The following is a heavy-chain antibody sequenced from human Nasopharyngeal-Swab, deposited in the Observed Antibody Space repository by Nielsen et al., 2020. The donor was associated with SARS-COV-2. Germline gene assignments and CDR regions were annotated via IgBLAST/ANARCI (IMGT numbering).Heavy chain of an antibody. CDR1: GFTFSSYW. V-gene: IGHV3-7*01. CDR3: AREAVAGYFDY. CDR2: IKQDGSEK. J-gene: IGHJ4*02. Sequence: GGSLRLSCAASGFTFSSYWMSWVRQAPGKGLEWVANIKQDGSEKYYVDSVKGRFTISRDNAKNSLYLQMNSLRAGDTAVYYCAREAVAGYFDYWGQGTLVTVSS. D-gene: IGHD6-19*01.